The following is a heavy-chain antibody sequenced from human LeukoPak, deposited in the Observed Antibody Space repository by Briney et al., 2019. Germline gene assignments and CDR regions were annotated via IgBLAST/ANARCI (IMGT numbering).Heavy chain of an antibody. CDR3: AALTRLVPAAKVDY. V-gene: IGHV4-38-2*02. Sequence: SETLSLTCTVSGYSISSGYYWGWIRQPPGKGLEWIGSIYHSGSAYYNPSLKSRVTISVDTSKNQFSLKLSSVTAADTAVYYCAALTRLVPAAKVDYWGQGTLVTVSS. J-gene: IGHJ4*02. CDR1: GYSISSGYY. CDR2: IYHSGSA. D-gene: IGHD2-2*01.